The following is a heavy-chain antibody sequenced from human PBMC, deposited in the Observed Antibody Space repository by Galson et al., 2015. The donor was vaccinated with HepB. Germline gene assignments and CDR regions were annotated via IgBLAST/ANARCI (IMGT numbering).Heavy chain of an antibody. CDR2: IYSGDST. CDR1: GFTVSTYY. V-gene: IGHV3-66*01. Sequence: SLRLSCAVSGFTVSTYYMSWVRQAPGKGLEWVSVIYSGDSTYYPDSVKGRFTISRDNSKNTLYLQMNSLRAEDTAVYYCARDLGQGGAFDIWGQGTMVTVSS. J-gene: IGHJ3*02. D-gene: IGHD2-15*01. CDR3: ARDLGQGGAFDI.